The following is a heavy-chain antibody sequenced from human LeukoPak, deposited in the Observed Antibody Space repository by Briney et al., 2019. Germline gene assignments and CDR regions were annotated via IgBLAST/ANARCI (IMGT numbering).Heavy chain of an antibody. CDR1: GYTFTSYA. CDR3: ARDLLSYGSGSSDY. Sequence: ASVKVSCKASGYTFTSYAMHWVRQAPGQRLEWMGWINAGNGNTKYSQKFQGRVTITRDTSASTAYMELSSLRSEDTAVYYCARDLLSYGSGSSDYWGQGTLVTVSS. V-gene: IGHV1-3*01. D-gene: IGHD3-10*01. J-gene: IGHJ4*02. CDR2: INAGNGNT.